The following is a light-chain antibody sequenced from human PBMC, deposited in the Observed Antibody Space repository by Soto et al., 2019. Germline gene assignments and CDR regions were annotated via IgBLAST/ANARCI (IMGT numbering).Light chain of an antibody. CDR2: AVS. V-gene: IGLV2-14*01. CDR1: SSDVGGYNY. Sequence: QSVLTQPASVSGSPGQSITISCTGTSSDVGGYNYVSWYQQHPGKAPKLIIYAVSDRPSGVSNRFSGSKSGNTASLTISGLQAEDEADYYCSSYTGNSTPCVFGTGTKVTVL. CDR3: SSYTGNSTPCV. J-gene: IGLJ1*01.